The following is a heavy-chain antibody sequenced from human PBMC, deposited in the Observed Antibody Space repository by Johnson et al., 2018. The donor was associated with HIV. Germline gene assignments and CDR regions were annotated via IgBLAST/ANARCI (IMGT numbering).Heavy chain of an antibody. Sequence: VQLVESGGGVVQPGRSLRLSCAASGFTFSNYAMSWVRQAPGKGLEWVSVIYSGGSIYYADSVKGRFTISRDNSKNTLHLQMNGLGVDDTAVYYCARVGLGGVPWTLDIWGQGTMVTVSS. CDR3: ARVGLGGVPWTLDI. CDR1: GFTFSNYA. CDR2: IYSGGSI. J-gene: IGHJ3*02. V-gene: IGHV3-23*03. D-gene: IGHD2-8*02.